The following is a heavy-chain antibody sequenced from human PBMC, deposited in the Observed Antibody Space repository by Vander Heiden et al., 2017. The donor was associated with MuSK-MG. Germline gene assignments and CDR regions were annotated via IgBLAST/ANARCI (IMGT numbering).Heavy chain of an antibody. D-gene: IGHD2-15*01. V-gene: IGHV3-33*01. CDR3: ARDGFSTPAEALDI. J-gene: IGHJ3*02. CDR1: GFTFSSFA. CDR2: IWHEGTKT. Sequence: QVKPAESGGGVVQSGRYLRLSCAAPGFTFSSFAMHWVRQPPGKGLEWVALIWHEGTKTYFSDSVKGRFTISRDNSKNTLYLQMNSLRAEDTAVYYCARDGFSTPAEALDIWGQGTRVTVSS.